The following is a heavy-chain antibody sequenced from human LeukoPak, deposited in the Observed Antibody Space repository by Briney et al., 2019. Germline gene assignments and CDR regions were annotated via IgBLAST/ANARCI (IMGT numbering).Heavy chain of an antibody. CDR3: AKDQAAKYYFDY. CDR2: ISSSSSYI. V-gene: IGHV3-21*04. J-gene: IGHJ4*02. CDR1: GFTFSSYS. Sequence: PGGSLRLSCAASGFTFSSYSMNWVRQAPGKGLEWVSSISSSSSYIYYADSVKGRFTISRDNSKNTLYLQMNSLRAEDTAVYYCAKDQAAKYYFDYWGQGTLVTVSS. D-gene: IGHD2-15*01.